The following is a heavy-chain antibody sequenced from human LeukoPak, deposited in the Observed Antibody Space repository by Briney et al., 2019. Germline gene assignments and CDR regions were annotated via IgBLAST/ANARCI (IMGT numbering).Heavy chain of an antibody. CDR3: AKTTDRPPL. V-gene: IGHV3-30*18. CDR2: ISYGGSNK. D-gene: IGHD4-11*01. J-gene: IGHJ4*02. CDR1: GFTFSSYG. Sequence: GSLRLSCAASGFTFSSYGMHWVRQAPGKGLEWVAVISYGGSNKYYADSVKGRFTISRDNSKNRLYLQMNSLRAEDTAVSYCAKTTDRPPLWGQGTLVTVSS.